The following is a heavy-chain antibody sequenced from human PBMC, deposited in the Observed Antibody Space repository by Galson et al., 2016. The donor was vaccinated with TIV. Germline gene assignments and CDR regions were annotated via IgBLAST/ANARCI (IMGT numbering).Heavy chain of an antibody. Sequence: SLRLSCAASTIHFSSFAMHWVRLAPGRGLEWVAAISYDSTTKYYADSVKGRFSISRDNSKSTLYLQMNSLRVEDTGSYYCATSWGDIAAAGRNWFDPWGQGTLFTVSS. CDR3: ATSWGDIAAAGRNWFDP. V-gene: IGHV3-30*04. CDR2: ISYDSTTK. J-gene: IGHJ5*02. D-gene: IGHD6-13*01. CDR1: TIHFSSFA.